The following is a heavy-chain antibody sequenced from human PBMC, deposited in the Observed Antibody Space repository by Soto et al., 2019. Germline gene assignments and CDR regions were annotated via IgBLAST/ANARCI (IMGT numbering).Heavy chain of an antibody. D-gene: IGHD3-16*02. V-gene: IGHV3-48*03. Sequence: PAGSMPISIAASRLTFNNYVVDWVRQAPGKGLEWISYISSRGTVKYNADSVKGRFTISRDNAKNSLYLQMNSLRAEDTAVYHSTRYRWFDAWGQGTLVNISS. CDR3: TRYRWFDA. J-gene: IGHJ5*02. CDR2: ISSRGTVK. CDR1: RLTFNNYV.